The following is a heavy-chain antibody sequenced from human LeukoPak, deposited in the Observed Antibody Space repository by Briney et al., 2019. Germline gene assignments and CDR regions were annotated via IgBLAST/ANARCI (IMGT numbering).Heavy chain of an antibody. CDR3: ASFDSSGSHAFDI. CDR1: GGSISSYY. V-gene: IGHV4-59*01. D-gene: IGHD3-22*01. J-gene: IGHJ3*02. CDR2: IYYSGST. Sequence: SETLSLTCTVSGGSISSYYWSWIRQPPGKGLEWIGYIYYSGSTNYSPSLKSRVTISVDTSKNQFSLKLSSVTAADTAVYYCASFDSSGSHAFDIWGQGTMVTVSS.